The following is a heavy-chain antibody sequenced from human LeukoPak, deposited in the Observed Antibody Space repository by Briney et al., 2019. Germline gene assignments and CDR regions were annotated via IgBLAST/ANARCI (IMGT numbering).Heavy chain of an antibody. CDR2: INPNSGGT. Sequence: ASVKVSCKASGYTFTGYYMHWVRQAPGQGLEWMGWINPNSGGTNYAQKFQGRVTMTRDTSISTAYMELSRLRSDDTAVYYCARVSMALYYYYMDVRGKGTTVTVSS. CDR3: ARVSMALYYYYMDV. D-gene: IGHD2/OR15-2a*01. V-gene: IGHV1-2*02. J-gene: IGHJ6*03. CDR1: GYTFTGYY.